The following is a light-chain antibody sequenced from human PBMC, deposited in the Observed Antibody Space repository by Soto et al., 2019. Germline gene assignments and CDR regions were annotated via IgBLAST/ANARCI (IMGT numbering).Light chain of an antibody. CDR3: TSYVGNDIWV. Sequence: QSVLTQPPSASGSPGQPVTIPCTGTTSDVGAYKYVSWYQQYPGKAPKLMIYEVTKRPSGVPVRFSGSKSGNTASLTVSGLQAEDEADYYCTSYVGNDIWVFGGGTKLTVL. CDR2: EVT. CDR1: TSDVGAYKY. V-gene: IGLV2-8*01. J-gene: IGLJ3*02.